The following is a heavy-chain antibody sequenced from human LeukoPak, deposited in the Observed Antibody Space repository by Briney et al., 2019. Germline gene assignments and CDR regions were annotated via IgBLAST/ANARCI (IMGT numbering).Heavy chain of an antibody. J-gene: IGHJ6*03. CDR3: AKPQAPYYCSSTSCYTHHYYYMDV. CDR1: GFTFSSYG. V-gene: IGHV3-30*02. D-gene: IGHD2-2*02. Sequence: GGSLRLSCAASGFTFSSYGMHWVRQAPGKGLEWVAFIRYDGSNKYCADSVKGRFTISRDNSKNTLYLQMNSLRAEDTAVYYCAKPQAPYYCSSTSCYTHHYYYMDVWGKGTTVTVSS. CDR2: IRYDGSNK.